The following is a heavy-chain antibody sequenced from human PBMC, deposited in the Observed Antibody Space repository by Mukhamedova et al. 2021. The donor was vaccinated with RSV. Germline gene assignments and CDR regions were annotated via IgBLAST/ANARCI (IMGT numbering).Heavy chain of an antibody. CDR3: ARGTNYYGSGDY. CDR2: IYYIGSA. D-gene: IGHD3-10*01. V-gene: IGHV4-59*01. J-gene: IGHJ4*02. Sequence: QPPGKGLEWIGYIYYIGSATYNPSLKSRVSMSIDPSKNQFSLQLTSVTAADTAVYYCARGTNYYGSGDYWGQGTLVTVSS.